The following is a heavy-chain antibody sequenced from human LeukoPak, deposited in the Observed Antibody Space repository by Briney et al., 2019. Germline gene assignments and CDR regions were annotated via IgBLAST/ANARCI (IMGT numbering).Heavy chain of an antibody. J-gene: IGHJ4*02. CDR3: ARRSYSSPFDY. V-gene: IGHV4-59*08. D-gene: IGHD6-19*01. CDR2: ISYSGST. CDR1: GGSISSYY. Sequence: SETLSLTCTVSGGSISSYYWSWIRQPPGKGLEWIGYISYSGSTNYNPSLKSRVTISVDTSKNQFSLKLSSETAADTAVYYCARRSYSSPFDYWGQGTLVTVSS.